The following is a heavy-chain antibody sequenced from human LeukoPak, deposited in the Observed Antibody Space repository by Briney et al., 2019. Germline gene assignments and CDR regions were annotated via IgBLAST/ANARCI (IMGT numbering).Heavy chain of an antibody. CDR1: GFTFSDYY. Sequence: GGSLRLSCAASGFTFSDYYMSWIRQAPGKGLEWVSYISSSGSTIYYADSVKGRFTISRDNAKNSLYLQMNSLRAEDTAVYYCARVRHDYYYDSSGYYLDYFDYWGQGTLVTVSS. D-gene: IGHD3-22*01. CDR2: ISSSGSTI. V-gene: IGHV3-11*04. CDR3: ARVRHDYYYDSSGYYLDYFDY. J-gene: IGHJ4*02.